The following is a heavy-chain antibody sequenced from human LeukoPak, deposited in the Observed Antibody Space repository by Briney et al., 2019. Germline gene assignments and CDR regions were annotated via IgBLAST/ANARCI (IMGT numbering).Heavy chain of an antibody. CDR2: ISSSSSYI. CDR1: GFTFISYT. CDR3: VMLFMGSTNWPDY. D-gene: IGHD6-13*01. Sequence: GGSLRLSCAASGFTFISYTMTWVRQAPGKGLEWVLSISSSSSYIYYADSVRGRFTISRDNAKRSLFLQLNSLRAEDTAVYYCVMLFMGSTNWPDYWGQGTLVTVSS. J-gene: IGHJ4*02. V-gene: IGHV3-21*01.